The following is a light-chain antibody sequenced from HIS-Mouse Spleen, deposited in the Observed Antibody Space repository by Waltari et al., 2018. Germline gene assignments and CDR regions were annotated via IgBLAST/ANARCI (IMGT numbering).Light chain of an antibody. CDR2: EVS. CDR1: SSDVGGYNY. Sequence: QSALTQPASVSGSPGQSITISCTGTSSDVGGYNYVSWYQQHPGNAPKLMIYEVSNRPSGVSNRFSGSKSGNTASLTISGLQAEDEADYYCGSYTSSSTVVLGGGTKLTVL. CDR3: GSYTSSSTVV. V-gene: IGLV2-14*01. J-gene: IGLJ2*01.